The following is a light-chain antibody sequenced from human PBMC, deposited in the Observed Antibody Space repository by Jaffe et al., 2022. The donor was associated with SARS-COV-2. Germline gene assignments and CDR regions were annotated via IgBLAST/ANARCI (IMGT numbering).Light chain of an antibody. CDR3: LQHNTYPET. Sequence: DIQMTQSPSSLSASVGDRVTITCRASQGIGNDLGWYQQKPGKAPKGLIYAASVLQSGVPSRFSGRASGTEFTLTISSLQPEDSATYYCLQHNTYPETFGQGTKVEVK. J-gene: IGKJ1*01. V-gene: IGKV1-17*01. CDR1: QGIGND. CDR2: AAS.